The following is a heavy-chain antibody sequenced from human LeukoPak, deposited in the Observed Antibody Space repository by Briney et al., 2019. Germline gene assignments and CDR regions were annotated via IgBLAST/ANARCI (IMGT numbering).Heavy chain of an antibody. D-gene: IGHD6-13*01. CDR2: ISSNGGST. V-gene: IGHV3-64*01. CDR1: GFTFSSYA. CDR3: ARGPGGYSSSWSPAY. J-gene: IGHJ4*02. Sequence: GGSLRLSCAASGFTFSSYAMHWVRQAPGKGLEYVSAISSNGGSTYYANSVKGRFTISRDNSKNTLYLQMGSLRAEDMAVYYCARGPGGYSSSWSPAYWGQGTLVTVSS.